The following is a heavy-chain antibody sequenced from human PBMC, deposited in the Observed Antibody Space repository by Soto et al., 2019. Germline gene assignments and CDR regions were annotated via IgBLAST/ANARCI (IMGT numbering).Heavy chain of an antibody. J-gene: IGHJ6*04. D-gene: IGHD3-3*01. V-gene: IGHV1-18*01. Sequence: ASVKVSCKASGYTFTSYGISWVRQAPGQGLEWMGWISAYNGNTNYAQKLQGRVTMTTDTSTSTAYMELRSLRSDDTAVYYCARDIFTIFGVVALDYSYYGMDVWGKGTTVTV. CDR2: ISAYNGNT. CDR1: GYTFTSYG. CDR3: ARDIFTIFGVVALDYSYYGMDV.